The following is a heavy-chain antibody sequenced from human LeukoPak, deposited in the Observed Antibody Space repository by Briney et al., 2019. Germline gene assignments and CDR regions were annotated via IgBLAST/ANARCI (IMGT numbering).Heavy chain of an antibody. V-gene: IGHV4-59*11. J-gene: IGHJ2*01. CDR3: ARVYGDSRMDWYFDL. CDR2: IYYTGST. CDR1: GGSITNHY. Sequence: SETLSLTCTVSGGSITNHYWSWIRQSPGKGLECLGYIYYTGSTKYNPSLKSRVTISVDTSKNQFSLKLSSVTAADTALYYCARVYGDSRMDWYFDLWGRSTLVTVSS. D-gene: IGHD2-21*02.